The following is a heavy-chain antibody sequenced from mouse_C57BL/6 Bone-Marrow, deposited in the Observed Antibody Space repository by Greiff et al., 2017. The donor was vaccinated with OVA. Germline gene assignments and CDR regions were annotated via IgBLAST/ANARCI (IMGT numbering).Heavy chain of an antibody. D-gene: IGHD2-2*01. CDR2: IDPSDSET. CDR1: GYTFTSYW. J-gene: IGHJ2*01. CDR3: ARGLWLRRGNVDY. Sequence: QVQLQQPGAELVRPGSSVKLSCKASGYTFTSYWMHWVKQRPIQGLEWIGNIDPSDSETHYNQKFKDKATLTVDKSSSTAYMQLSSLTSEDSAVYYCARGLWLRRGNVDYWGQGTTLTVSS. V-gene: IGHV1-52*01.